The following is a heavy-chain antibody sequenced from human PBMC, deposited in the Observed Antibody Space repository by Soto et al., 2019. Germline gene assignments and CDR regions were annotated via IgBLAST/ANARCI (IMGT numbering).Heavy chain of an antibody. CDR3: ARESDGYCSGGSCSYYFDY. CDR2: ISYDGSNK. Sequence: GGSLRLSCAASGFTFSSYAMHWVRQAPGKGLEWVAVISYDGSNKYYADSVKGRFTISRDNSKNTLYLQMNSLRAEDTAVYYCARESDGYCSGGSCSYYFDYWGQGTLVTVSS. CDR1: GFTFSSYA. J-gene: IGHJ4*02. V-gene: IGHV3-30-3*01. D-gene: IGHD2-15*01.